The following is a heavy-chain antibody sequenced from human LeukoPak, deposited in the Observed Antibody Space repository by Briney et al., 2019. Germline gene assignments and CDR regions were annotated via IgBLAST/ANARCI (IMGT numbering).Heavy chain of an antibody. CDR3: ARSRVPADPRGFDP. Sequence: SETLSLTCTVSGGSISSGGYYWSWIRQPPGKGLEWIGYIYHSGSTYYNPSLKSRVTISVDRSKNQFSLKLSSVTAADTAVYYCARSRVPADPRGFDPWGQGTLVTVSS. CDR1: GGSISSGGYY. V-gene: IGHV4-30-2*01. CDR2: IYHSGST. J-gene: IGHJ5*02. D-gene: IGHD2-2*01.